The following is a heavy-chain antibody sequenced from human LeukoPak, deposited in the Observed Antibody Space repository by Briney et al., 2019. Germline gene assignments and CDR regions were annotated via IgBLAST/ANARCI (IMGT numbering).Heavy chain of an antibody. CDR3: AREDSGYASSPFYF. CDR1: GGSISNYY. CDR2: IYYTGST. Sequence: SETLSLTCTVSGGSISNYYWSWVRQPPGKGLEGIGYIYYTGSTSYNPSLESRVIMSVDTSQNQFSLNFRSVTAADTAVYYSAREDSGYASSPFYFWGQGILVTVSS. D-gene: IGHD5-12*01. V-gene: IGHV4-59*01. J-gene: IGHJ4*02.